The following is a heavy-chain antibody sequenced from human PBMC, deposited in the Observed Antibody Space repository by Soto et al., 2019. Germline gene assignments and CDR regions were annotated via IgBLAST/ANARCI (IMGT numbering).Heavy chain of an antibody. D-gene: IGHD2-8*01. Sequence: QVQLQESGPGLVKPSETLSLTCAVSGDSISSRNWWSWVRQTPGKGLEYIGEIHHSGSTNYNPSLKSRVTMSVDKSKLQFSLNLNSVTAADTAIYYCARRKLEMMYVGWFDPWGQGALVTVSS. CDR2: IHHSGST. V-gene: IGHV4-4*02. CDR3: ARRKLEMMYVGWFDP. J-gene: IGHJ5*02. CDR1: GDSISSRNW.